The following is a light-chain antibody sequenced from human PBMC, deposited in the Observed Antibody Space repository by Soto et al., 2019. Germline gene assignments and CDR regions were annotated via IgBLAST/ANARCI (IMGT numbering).Light chain of an antibody. CDR1: SSDVGAYNY. CDR3: SSYADSDTLYV. J-gene: IGLJ1*01. V-gene: IGLV2-14*01. Sequence: QSALTQPASVSGSPRQSITISCTGTSSDVGAYNYVSWYQQHPGKAPKLLIFEVSSRPSGVSNRFSGSKSGSTASLTISELQAEDEADYYCSSYADSDTLYVFGTGTKVTVL. CDR2: EVS.